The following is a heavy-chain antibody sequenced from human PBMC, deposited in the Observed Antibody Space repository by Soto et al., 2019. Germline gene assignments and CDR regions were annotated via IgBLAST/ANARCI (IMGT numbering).Heavy chain of an antibody. CDR1: GDSITTTGFY. Sequence: LSLTCTVSGDSITTTGFYWGWVRQPPGKGLEWIGSISYSGTTYYNPSLQSRVTISQDTSKNHFSLRLSSVTAADTAVYYCARLFSTRFDPWGQGTLVT. CDR3: ARLFSTRFDP. D-gene: IGHD1-1*01. V-gene: IGHV4-39*02. CDR2: ISYSGTT. J-gene: IGHJ5*02.